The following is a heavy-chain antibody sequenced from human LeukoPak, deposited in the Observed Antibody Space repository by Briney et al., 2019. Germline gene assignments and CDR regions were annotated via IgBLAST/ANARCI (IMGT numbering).Heavy chain of an antibody. CDR3: ARVLRYFDWLLYQNWFDP. V-gene: IGHV4-34*01. CDR1: GGSFSGYY. Sequence: SETLSLTCAVYGGSFSGYYWSWIRQPPGKGLEWIGEINHSGSTNYNPSLKSRVTISVDTSKNQFSLKLSSVTAADTAVYYCARVLRYFDWLLYQNWFDPWGQGTLVTVSS. J-gene: IGHJ5*02. D-gene: IGHD3-9*01. CDR2: INHSGST.